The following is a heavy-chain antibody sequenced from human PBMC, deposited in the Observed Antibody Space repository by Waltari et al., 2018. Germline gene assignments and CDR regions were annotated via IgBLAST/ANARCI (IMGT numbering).Heavy chain of an antibody. Sequence: EVQMVESGGGLVQPGRSLRLYCAASGFTVADYATDWVRQAPGKGLEWVSGISWNSGSIGYADSVKGRFTISRDNAKNSLYLQMNSLRAEDTALYYCAKGSRGYSGYDHFDYWGQGTLVTVSS. D-gene: IGHD5-12*01. CDR3: AKGSRGYSGYDHFDY. J-gene: IGHJ4*02. CDR1: GFTVADYA. V-gene: IGHV3-9*01. CDR2: ISWNSGSI.